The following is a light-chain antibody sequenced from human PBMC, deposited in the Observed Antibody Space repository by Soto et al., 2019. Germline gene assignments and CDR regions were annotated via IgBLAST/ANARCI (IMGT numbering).Light chain of an antibody. CDR3: QQSYTTPRT. J-gene: IGKJ2*01. CDR2: AAS. Sequence: AIRMTQSPSSFSASTGDRVTITCRASQGISSYLAWYHQKPGKAPKLLIYAASSLQSGVPSRFSGSGSGTDFTLTISSLQPEDIATYYCQQSYTTPRTFGQGTNLEIK. V-gene: IGKV1-8*01. CDR1: QGISSY.